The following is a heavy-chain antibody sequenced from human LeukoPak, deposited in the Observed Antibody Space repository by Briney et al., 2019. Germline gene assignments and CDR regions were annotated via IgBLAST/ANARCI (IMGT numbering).Heavy chain of an antibody. D-gene: IGHD7-27*01. CDR2: INSDGSST. Sequence: GGSLRLSCAASGFTFSTYWMHWVRQAPGKGLVWVSLINSDGSSTNYADSVKGRFTISRDNAKNTLYLQMNSLRAEDTAVYYCVRHGDGSDYWGQGTLVTASS. CDR3: VRHGDGSDY. CDR1: GFTFSTYW. J-gene: IGHJ4*02. V-gene: IGHV3-74*01.